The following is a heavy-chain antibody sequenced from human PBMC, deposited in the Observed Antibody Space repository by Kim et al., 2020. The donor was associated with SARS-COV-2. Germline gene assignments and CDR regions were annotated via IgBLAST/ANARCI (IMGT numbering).Heavy chain of an antibody. CDR2: INPSGGST. V-gene: IGHV1-46*01. CDR3: ARASPYYYGSGSYPENNWFDP. CDR1: GYTFTSYY. D-gene: IGHD3-10*01. J-gene: IGHJ5*02. Sequence: ASVKVSCKASGYTFTSYYMHWVRQAPGQGLEWMGIINPSGGSTSYAQKFQGRVTMTRDTSTSTVYMELSSLRSEDTAVYYCARASPYYYGSGSYPENNWFDPWGQGTLVTVSS.